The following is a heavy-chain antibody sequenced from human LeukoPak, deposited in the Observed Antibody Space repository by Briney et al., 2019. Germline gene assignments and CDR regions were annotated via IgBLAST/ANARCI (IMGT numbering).Heavy chain of an antibody. V-gene: IGHV3-21*01. CDR3: ARDRHPFDY. CDR1: GFTFRGYS. D-gene: IGHD6-6*01. CDR2: ISSSSYI. Sequence: GGSLRLSCAASGFTFRGYSMNWVRQAPGKGLEWVSSISSSSYIYYSDSVKGRFTISRDNAKNSLYLQMNSLRAEDTAVYYCARDRHPFDYWGQGTLVTVSS. J-gene: IGHJ4*02.